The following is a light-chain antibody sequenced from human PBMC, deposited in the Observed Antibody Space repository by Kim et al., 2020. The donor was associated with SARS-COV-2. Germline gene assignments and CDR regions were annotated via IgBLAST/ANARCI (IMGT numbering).Light chain of an antibody. CDR3: QQYHNYPWT. CDR2: SVS. J-gene: IGKJ1*01. V-gene: IGKV1-16*02. Sequence: ASVGDRITITCQASQDIGNSLTWFQEKPGRAPKSLIYSVSTLESGVPSKFSGSGSGTDFTLTINSLQPEDFATYYCQQYHNYPWTFGQGTKVDIK. CDR1: QDIGNS.